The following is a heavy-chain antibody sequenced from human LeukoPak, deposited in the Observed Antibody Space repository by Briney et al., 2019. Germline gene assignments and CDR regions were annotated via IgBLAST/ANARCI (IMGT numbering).Heavy chain of an antibody. CDR2: ISGSGSTI. V-gene: IGHV3-48*03. CDR1: GFTFSSYE. CDR3: ARLGGFYYYYYGMDV. J-gene: IGHJ6*04. Sequence: GGSLRLSCAASGFTFSSYEMNWVRQAPGKGLEWVSYISGSGSTIYYADSVKGRFTISRDNAKNSLYLQMNSLRAEDTAVYYCARLGGFYYYYYGMDVWGKGTTVTVSS.